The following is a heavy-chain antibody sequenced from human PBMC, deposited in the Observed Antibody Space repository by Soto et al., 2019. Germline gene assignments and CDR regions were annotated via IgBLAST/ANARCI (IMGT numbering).Heavy chain of an antibody. V-gene: IGHV1-18*01. Sequence: QVHLVQSGAEVKKPGASVKVSCKGSGYAFTTYGITWVRQAPGQGLEWMGWVSAQNGNTNYAQKLQGRVTVTRDTSTSTAYMELRRLRSDDTAVYYCATGRYGGYWGQGARVTVSS. J-gene: IGHJ4*02. CDR2: VSAQNGNT. CDR3: ATGRYGGY. CDR1: GYAFTTYG. D-gene: IGHD3-10*01.